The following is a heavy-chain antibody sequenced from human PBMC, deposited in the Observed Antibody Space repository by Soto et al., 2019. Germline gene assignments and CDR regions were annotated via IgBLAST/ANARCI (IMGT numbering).Heavy chain of an antibody. D-gene: IGHD3-10*01. CDR1: GCCISCSSYY. CDR3: ARLKGLLWFGELSYFDY. V-gene: IGHV4-39*01. J-gene: IGHJ4*02. Sequence: SRKRSLTCSVPGCCISCSSYYFGLIRQPPGKGLEWIGSIYYSGSTYYNPSLKSRVTISVDTSKNQFSLKLSSVTAADTAVYYCARLKGLLWFGELSYFDYWGQGTLVT. CDR2: IYYSGST.